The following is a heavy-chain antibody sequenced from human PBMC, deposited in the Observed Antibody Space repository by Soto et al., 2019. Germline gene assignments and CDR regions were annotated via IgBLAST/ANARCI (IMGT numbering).Heavy chain of an antibody. V-gene: IGHV5-51*01. J-gene: IGHJ4*02. CDR3: ATSVLVTSTMNYFDL. Sequence: PGESLKIPCQASGYSFSNLWIAWVRPMPGEGLEGLGIIYPYDSYTRYSPSFLGQVTISADKSIKTTYLQWSSLTASYTAIYFCATSVLVTSTMNYFDLWGQGTLVTVSS. CDR2: IYPYDSYT. D-gene: IGHD2-8*02. CDR1: GYSFSNLW.